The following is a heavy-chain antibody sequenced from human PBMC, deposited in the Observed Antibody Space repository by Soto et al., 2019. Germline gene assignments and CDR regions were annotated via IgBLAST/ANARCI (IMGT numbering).Heavy chain of an antibody. V-gene: IGHV1-69*08. D-gene: IGHD2-2*01. CDR2: IIPILGIA. Sequence: QVQLVQSGAEVKKPGSSVKVSCKASGGTFSSYTISWVRQAPGQGLEWMGRIIPILGIANYAQKFQGRVTITADNSTSTAYMELSSLRSDDTAVYYCARDPGASVVVPAAQPADDYWGQGTLVTVSS. CDR3: ARDPGASVVVPAAQPADDY. J-gene: IGHJ4*02. CDR1: GGTFSSYT.